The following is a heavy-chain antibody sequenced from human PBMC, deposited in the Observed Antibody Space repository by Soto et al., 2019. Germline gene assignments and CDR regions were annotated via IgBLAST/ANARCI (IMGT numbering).Heavy chain of an antibody. J-gene: IGHJ4*02. CDR1: GGSISSGDYY. CDR3: ARGYSSGYDY. D-gene: IGHD5-18*01. Sequence: SETLSLTCTVSGGSISSGDYYWSWIRQPPGKGLEWIGYIYYSGSTYYNPSLKSRVTISVDTSKNQSSLKLSSVTAADTAVYSCARGYSSGYDYWGPGTLVTVSS. V-gene: IGHV4-30-4*01. CDR2: IYYSGST.